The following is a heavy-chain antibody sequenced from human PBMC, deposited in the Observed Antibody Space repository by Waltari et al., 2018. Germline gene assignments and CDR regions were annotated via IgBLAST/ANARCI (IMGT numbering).Heavy chain of an antibody. D-gene: IGHD2-21*01. J-gene: IGHJ4*02. CDR1: GFTFSSYG. Sequence: QVQLVESGGGVVQPGGSLRLSCAASGFTFSSYGMHWVRQAPGKGLEWVAVIRYDGSNKYYADSVKGRFTISRDNSKNTLYRQMNSLRAEDTAVYYCATLKENSLVVGDYWGQGTLVSVSS. CDR2: IRYDGSNK. CDR3: ATLKENSLVVGDY. V-gene: IGHV3-30*02.